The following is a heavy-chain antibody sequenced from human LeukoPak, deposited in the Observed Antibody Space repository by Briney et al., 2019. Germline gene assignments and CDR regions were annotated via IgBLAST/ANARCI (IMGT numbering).Heavy chain of an antibody. Sequence: PGGSLRLSCAASGFTFRSYAMSWVRQAPGKGLGWVSGIIADFDTTYYADSVRGRFTISRDHSKNTLYLQMNSLRAEDTAIYYCAQDGTTTRYNWFDSWGQGTLVTVSS. CDR1: GFTFRSYA. CDR3: AQDGTTTRYNWFDS. V-gene: IGHV3-23*01. CDR2: IIADFDTT. J-gene: IGHJ5*01. D-gene: IGHD1-7*01.